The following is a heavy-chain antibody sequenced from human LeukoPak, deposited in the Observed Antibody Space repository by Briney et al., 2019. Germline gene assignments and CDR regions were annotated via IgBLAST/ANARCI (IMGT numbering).Heavy chain of an antibody. J-gene: IGHJ5*02. V-gene: IGHV4-59*08. CDR1: GGSISSYY. CDR3: ARSNWFDP. CDR2: IYYSGST. Sequence: PSEPLSLTCTVSGGSISSYYWSWIRQPPGKGLEWIGYIYYSGSTNYNPSLKSRVTISVDTSKNQFSLKLSSVTAADTAVYYCARSNWFDPWGQGTLVTVSS.